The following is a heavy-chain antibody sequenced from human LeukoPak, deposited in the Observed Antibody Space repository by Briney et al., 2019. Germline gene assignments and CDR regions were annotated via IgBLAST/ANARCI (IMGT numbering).Heavy chain of an antibody. CDR1: GGSFSGYY. CDR3: TRHQTNNYGPGTPFDF. Sequence: SETLSLTCAVYGGSFSGYYWSWIRQPPGKGLEWIGEINHSGSTNYSPSLRSRVFISVDTSNNQFSLSLSSVTAADTAVYFCTRHQTNNYGPGTPFDFWGQGTLVSVSS. D-gene: IGHD3-10*01. CDR2: INHSGST. V-gene: IGHV4-34*01. J-gene: IGHJ4*02.